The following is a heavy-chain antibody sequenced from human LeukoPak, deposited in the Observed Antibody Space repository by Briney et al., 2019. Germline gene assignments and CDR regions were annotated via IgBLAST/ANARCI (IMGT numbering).Heavy chain of an antibody. V-gene: IGHV1-69*13. D-gene: IGHD3-22*01. CDR3: ARVNYYDPSFDY. CDR1: GGTFSSYA. J-gene: IGHJ4*02. CDR2: IIPIFGTA. Sequence: ASVKVSCKASGGTFSSYAITWVRQAPGQGLEWMGGIIPIFGTANYAQKFQGRVTITADESTSTAYMELSSLRSEDTAVYYCARVNYYDPSFDYWGQGTLVTVSS.